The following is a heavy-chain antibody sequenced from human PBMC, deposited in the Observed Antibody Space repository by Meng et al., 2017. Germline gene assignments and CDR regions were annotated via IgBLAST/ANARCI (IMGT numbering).Heavy chain of an antibody. CDR2: ISSSSTYK. J-gene: IGHJ5*02. V-gene: IGHV3-21*02. CDR3: VRGSGSYSS. CDR1: GFTFTTST. D-gene: IGHD1-26*01. Sequence: EVQLWESGGGLVKPGGSLRLSCAASGFTFTTSTMNWVRQAPGKGLEWVSSISSSSTYKYYADSVKGRFTISRDDPNNSLYVQMNSLTAGDTAVYYCVRGSGSYSSWGQGTLVTVSS.